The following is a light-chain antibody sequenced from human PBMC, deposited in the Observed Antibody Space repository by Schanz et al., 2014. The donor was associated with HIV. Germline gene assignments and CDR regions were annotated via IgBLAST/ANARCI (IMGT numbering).Light chain of an antibody. V-gene: IGLV2-8*01. CDR1: SGDVGSYNY. CDR2: EVS. CDR3: SSYAGSSTPYV. Sequence: QSALTQPASVSGSPGQSISISCTGTSGDVGSYNYVSWYQQHPGKAPKIMIYEVSKRPSGVPDRFSGSKSGNTASLTVSGLQAEDEADYYCSSYAGSSTPYVFGAGTKLTVL. J-gene: IGLJ1*01.